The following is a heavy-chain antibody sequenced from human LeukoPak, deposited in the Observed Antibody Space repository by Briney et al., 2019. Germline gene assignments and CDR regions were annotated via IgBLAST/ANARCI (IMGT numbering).Heavy chain of an antibody. D-gene: IGHD2-15*01. Sequence: GGSLRLSCAASGLTVSNTYMSWVRQAPGKGLEWVSVIYSGGRTFYADSVKGRFTISSDGSTNSLTLQMNSPRVEDTAVYYCARHDSVLRWCMDVWGLGTTVTVSS. CDR3: ARHDSVLRWCMDV. J-gene: IGHJ6*02. V-gene: IGHV3-66*04. CDR2: IYSGGRT. CDR1: GLTVSNTY.